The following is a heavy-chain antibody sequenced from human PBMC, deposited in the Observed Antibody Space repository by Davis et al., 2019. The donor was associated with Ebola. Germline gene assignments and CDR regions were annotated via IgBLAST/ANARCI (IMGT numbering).Heavy chain of an antibody. CDR3: ARDTILEWLLISDYYGMDV. D-gene: IGHD3-3*01. CDR1: GYTFTSYG. CDR2: ISAYNGNT. Sequence: ASVKVSCKASGYTFTSYGISWVRQAPGQGLEWMGWISAYNGNTNYAQKLQGRVTMTTDTSTSTAYMELRSLRSDDTAVYYCARDTILEWLLISDYYGMDVWGQGTTVTVSS. J-gene: IGHJ6*02. V-gene: IGHV1-18*01.